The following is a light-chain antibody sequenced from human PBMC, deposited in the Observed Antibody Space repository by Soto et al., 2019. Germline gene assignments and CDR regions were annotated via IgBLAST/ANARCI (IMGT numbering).Light chain of an antibody. CDR1: TGTVTSGHY. CDR3: LLLYSGNRRV. Sequence: QTVVTQEPSLTVSPGETVTLTCGSSTGTVTSGHYPYWFQQRPGQAPTTLIYDTNNKYSWTPGRFSGSLLGGKAALTLSGAQPEDEGDYYCLLLYSGNRRVFGTGTKLTVL. J-gene: IGLJ1*01. V-gene: IGLV7-46*01. CDR2: DTN.